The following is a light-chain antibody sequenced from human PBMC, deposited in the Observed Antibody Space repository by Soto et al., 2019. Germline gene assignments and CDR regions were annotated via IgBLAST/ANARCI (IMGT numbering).Light chain of an antibody. V-gene: IGKV1-12*01. CDR1: QAVSTW. CDR3: QQSNSFPRT. Sequence: DIQMTQSPSFVSASVGDRVTITCRASQAVSTWLAWYQQKPGDAPKLLIYAASTLQSGVPSRFIGSGSRTDFTLTIRSLQPEDFATYYCQQSNSFPRTFGGGTKVEIK. J-gene: IGKJ4*01. CDR2: AAS.